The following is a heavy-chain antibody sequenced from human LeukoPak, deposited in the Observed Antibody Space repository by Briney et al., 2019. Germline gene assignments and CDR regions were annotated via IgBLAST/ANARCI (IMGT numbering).Heavy chain of an antibody. V-gene: IGHV3-30*18. Sequence: GGSLRLSCAASGFTFSSYGMHWVRQAPGKGLEWVAVISYDGSNKYYADSVKGRFTISRDNSKNTLYLQMNSLRAEDTAVYYCAKESESGSYQDAFDIWVQGTMVTVSS. CDR1: GFTFSSYG. CDR3: AKESESGSYQDAFDI. J-gene: IGHJ3*02. CDR2: ISYDGSNK. D-gene: IGHD1-26*01.